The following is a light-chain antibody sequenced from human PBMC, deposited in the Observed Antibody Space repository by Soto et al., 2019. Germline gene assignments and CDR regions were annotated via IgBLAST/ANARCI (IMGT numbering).Light chain of an antibody. CDR3: QQAGSFPWT. J-gene: IGKJ1*01. CDR1: QDIGVR. Sequence: DIQLTQSPSSVSASVGDRVTITCRASQDIGVRLHWYQQKLGRAPKLLISGASSLQSGVPSRFSGSGSATDFTLTISSLQPEDFVTYYCQQAGSFPWTFGQGTKVEI. V-gene: IGKV1-12*01. CDR2: GAS.